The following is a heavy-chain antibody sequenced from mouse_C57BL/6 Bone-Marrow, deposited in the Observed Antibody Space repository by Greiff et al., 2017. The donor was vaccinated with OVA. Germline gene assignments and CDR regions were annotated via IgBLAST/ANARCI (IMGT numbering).Heavy chain of an antibody. CDR1: GYTFTDYY. CDR3: ARSGSTDYYAMDY. CDR2: INPYNGGT. V-gene: IGHV1-19*01. Sequence: EVQLLQSGPVLVKPGASVKMSCKASGYTFTDYYMNWVKQSHGKSLEWIGVINPYNGGTSYNQKFKGKATLTVDKSSSTAYMELNSLTSEDSAVYYCARSGSTDYYAMDYWGQGTSVTVSS. D-gene: IGHD1-1*01. J-gene: IGHJ4*01.